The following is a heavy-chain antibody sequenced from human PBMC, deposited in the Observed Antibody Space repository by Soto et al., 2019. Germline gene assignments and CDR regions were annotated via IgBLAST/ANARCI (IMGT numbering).Heavy chain of an antibody. CDR3: ASEGWECGSYYDGYYYYYGMDV. V-gene: IGHV3-33*01. CDR2: IWYDGSNK. Sequence: GGSLRLSCAASGFTFSSYGMHWVRQAPGKGLEWVAVIWYDGSNKYYADSVKGRFTISRDNSKNTLYLQMNSLRAEDTAVYYCASEGWECGSYYDGYYYYYGMDVWGQGTTVTVSS. J-gene: IGHJ6*02. D-gene: IGHD1-26*01. CDR1: GFTFSSYG.